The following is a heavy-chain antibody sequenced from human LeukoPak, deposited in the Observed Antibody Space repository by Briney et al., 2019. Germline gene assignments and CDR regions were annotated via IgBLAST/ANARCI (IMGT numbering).Heavy chain of an antibody. CDR2: ISGSGGST. V-gene: IGHV3-23*01. J-gene: IGHJ4*02. D-gene: IGHD3-22*01. CDR1: GFTFSSYA. CDR3: ATSITMTFFDY. Sequence: GGSLRLSCAASGFTFSSYAMSWVRQAPGKGLEWASAISGSGGSTYYADSVKGRFTISRDNSKNTLYLQMNSLRAEDTAVYYCATSITMTFFDYWGQGTLVTVSS.